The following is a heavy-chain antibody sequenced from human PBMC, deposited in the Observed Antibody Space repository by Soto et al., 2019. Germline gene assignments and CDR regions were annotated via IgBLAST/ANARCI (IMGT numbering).Heavy chain of an antibody. J-gene: IGHJ6*02. CDR2: IWYDGSNK. V-gene: IGHV3-33*08. D-gene: IGHD3-3*01. CDR1: GFTFSSYA. Sequence: VQLLESGGGLVQPGGSLRLSCAASGFTFSSYAMSWVRQAPGKGLEWVAVIWYDGSNKYYADSVKGRFTISRDNSKNTLYLQMNSLRAEDTAVYYCARDQGYYDFWSGYYTNYYYGMDVWGQGTTVTVSS. CDR3: ARDQGYYDFWSGYYTNYYYGMDV.